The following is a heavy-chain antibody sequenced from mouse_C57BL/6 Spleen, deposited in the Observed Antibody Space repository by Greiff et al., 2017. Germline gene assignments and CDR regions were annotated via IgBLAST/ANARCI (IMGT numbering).Heavy chain of an antibody. D-gene: IGHD1-1*02. V-gene: IGHV3-6*01. CDR2: ISYDGSN. Sequence: VQLQQSGPGLVKPSQSLSLTCSVTGYSITSGYYWNWIRQFPGNKLEWMGYISYDGSNNYNPSLKNRISITRDTSKNQFFLKLNSVTTEDTATYYCARGGGGDFDYWGQGTTLTVSS. CDR3: ARGGGGDFDY. CDR1: GYSITSGYY. J-gene: IGHJ2*01.